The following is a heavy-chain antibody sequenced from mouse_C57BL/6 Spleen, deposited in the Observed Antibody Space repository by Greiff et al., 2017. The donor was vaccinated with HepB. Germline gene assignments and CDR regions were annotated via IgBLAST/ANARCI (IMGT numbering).Heavy chain of an antibody. CDR1: GFTFSDYG. D-gene: IGHD1-1*01. Sequence: EVQVVESGGGLVKPGGSLKLSCAASGFTFSDYGMHWVRQAPEKGLEWVAYISSGSSNIYYADTVKGRFTISRDNAKNTLFLQMTSLRSEDTAMYYCARRDNYYGSSFEGDYWGQGTSVTVSS. CDR2: ISSGSSNI. CDR3: ARRDNYYGSSFEGDY. V-gene: IGHV5-17*01. J-gene: IGHJ4*01.